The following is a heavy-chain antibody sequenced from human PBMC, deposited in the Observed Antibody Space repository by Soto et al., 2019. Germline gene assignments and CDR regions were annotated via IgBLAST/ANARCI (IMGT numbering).Heavy chain of an antibody. Sequence: SETLSLTCTVSGGSIRDYFWTWIRQPPGKGLEWIGYIYYSGRTNYNPSLKSRVSISVDTSKNHFSLQLKSVTAADTALYFCARQRTSVVTQAYFDVWAPGALVTVSS. CDR1: GGSIRDYF. D-gene: IGHD2-21*02. V-gene: IGHV4-59*08. CDR2: IYYSGRT. CDR3: ARQRTSVVTQAYFDV. J-gene: IGHJ4*02.